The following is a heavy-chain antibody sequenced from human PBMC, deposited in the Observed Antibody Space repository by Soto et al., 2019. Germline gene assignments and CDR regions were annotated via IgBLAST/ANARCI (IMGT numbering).Heavy chain of an antibody. Sequence: SETLSLTCTVSGGSVSSGSYYWSWIRQPPGKGLEWIGYIYYSGSTNYNPSLKSRVTISVDTSKNQFSLKLSSVTAADTAVYYCARDGSSGYSYGWGQGTLVTVSS. D-gene: IGHD3-22*01. CDR3: ARDGSSGYSYG. CDR2: IYYSGST. CDR1: GGSVSSGSYY. J-gene: IGHJ4*02. V-gene: IGHV4-61*01.